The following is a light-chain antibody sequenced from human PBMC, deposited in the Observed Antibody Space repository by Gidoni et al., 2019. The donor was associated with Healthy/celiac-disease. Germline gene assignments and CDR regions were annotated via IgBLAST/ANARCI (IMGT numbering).Light chain of an antibody. V-gene: IGLV3-19*01. J-gene: IGLJ3*02. CDR1: SLRRYY. CDR2: GKN. CDR3: NSRDSSGNHWV. Sequence: SSELTQDPAVSVALGQTVRITCQGDSLRRYYASWYQPKPGQAPVLVIYGKNNRPSGIPDRFSGSSSGNTASLTITGAQAEDEADYYCNSRDSSGNHWVFGGGTKLTVL.